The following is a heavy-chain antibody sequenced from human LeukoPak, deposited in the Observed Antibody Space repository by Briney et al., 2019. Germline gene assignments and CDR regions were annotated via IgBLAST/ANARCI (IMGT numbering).Heavy chain of an antibody. CDR3: ARDFTSPSPGDI. CDR1: GFTFSSYS. D-gene: IGHD3-10*01. Sequence: PGGSLRLSCAASGFTFSSYSMNWVRQAPGKGLEWVSSISSSSSYIYYADSVKGRFTFSRDNAKNSLYLQMNSLRAEDTAVYYCARDFTSPSPGDIWGQGTLVTVSS. J-gene: IGHJ4*02. V-gene: IGHV3-21*01. CDR2: ISSSSSYI.